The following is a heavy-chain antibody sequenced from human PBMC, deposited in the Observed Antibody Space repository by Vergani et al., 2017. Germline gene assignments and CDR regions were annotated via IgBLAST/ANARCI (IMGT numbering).Heavy chain of an antibody. CDR1: GFTFSSYS. D-gene: IGHD2-8*01. CDR3: ARARCIETCYMSNGLDS. CDR2: ISSSSSYI. Sequence: EVQLVESGGGLVKRGGSLRLSCAASGFTFSSYSMNWVRQAPGKGLEWVSSISSSSSYIHYSDSLKGRFTISRDNAQTTLYLQMNSLRVEDTGVYYCARARCIETCYMSNGLDSWGQGTMVTVSS. J-gene: IGHJ5*01. V-gene: IGHV3-21*01.